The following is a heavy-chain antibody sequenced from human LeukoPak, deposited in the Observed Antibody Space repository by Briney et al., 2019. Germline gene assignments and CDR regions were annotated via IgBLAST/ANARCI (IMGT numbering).Heavy chain of an antibody. CDR2: ISYDGSNK. CDR3: AKGLTNGVPE. J-gene: IGHJ4*02. V-gene: IGHV3-30*18. D-gene: IGHD2-8*01. CDR1: GFTFSSYG. Sequence: GGSLRLSCAASGFTFSSYGMHWVRQAPGKGLEWVAVISYDGSNKYYADSLKGRFTISRDNSKNTLYLQMNSLRAEDTAVYYCAKGLTNGVPEWGQGTLVTASS.